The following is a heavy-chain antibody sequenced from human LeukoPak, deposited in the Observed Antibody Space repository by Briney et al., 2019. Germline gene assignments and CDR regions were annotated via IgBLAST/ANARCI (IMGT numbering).Heavy chain of an antibody. CDR1: GGSFSGYY. V-gene: IGHV4-59*01. CDR3: ARVRRDGYNWSPTYYFDY. CDR2: IYYSGST. J-gene: IGHJ4*02. D-gene: IGHD5-24*01. Sequence: SETLSLTCAVYGGSFSGYYWSWIRQPPGKGLEWIGYIYYSGSTNYNPSLKSRVTISVDTSKNQFSLKLSSVTAADTAVYYCARVRRDGYNWSPTYYFDYWGQGTLVTVSS.